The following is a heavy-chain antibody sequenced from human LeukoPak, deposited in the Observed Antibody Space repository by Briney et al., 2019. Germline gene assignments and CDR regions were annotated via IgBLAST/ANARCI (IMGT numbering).Heavy chain of an antibody. CDR2: SYYSGSR. D-gene: IGHD4-17*01. Sequence: PSETLSLTCTVSGGSISSYYWSWGRQPPGKGLELVGYSYYSGSRKYNPSLKSRGSISVDTSKNQFSLKLSFVTAAHTPVYYSARPLTTVTHALASWGQGNLVTVSS. CDR3: ARPLTTVTHALAS. CDR1: GGSISSYY. V-gene: IGHV4-59*08. J-gene: IGHJ5*02.